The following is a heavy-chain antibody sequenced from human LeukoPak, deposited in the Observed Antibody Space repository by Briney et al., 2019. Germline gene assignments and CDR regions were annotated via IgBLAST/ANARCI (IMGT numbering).Heavy chain of an antibody. V-gene: IGHV3-43D*03. Sequence: GGALRLSCAASGFTFDDYARHWVRQAPGKGLEWVSLISWDGGSTYYADSVKGRFTIPRDNSKNSLYLQMNSLRAEDTALYYCAKDWNSGYEGYYYYYMDVWGKGTTVTVSS. D-gene: IGHD5-12*01. J-gene: IGHJ6*03. CDR1: GFTFDDYA. CDR3: AKDWNSGYEGYYYYYMDV. CDR2: ISWDGGST.